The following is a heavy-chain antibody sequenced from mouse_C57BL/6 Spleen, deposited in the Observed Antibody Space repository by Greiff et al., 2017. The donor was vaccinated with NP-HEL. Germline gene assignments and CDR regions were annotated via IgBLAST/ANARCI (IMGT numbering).Heavy chain of an antibody. CDR1: GYTFTSYW. CDR3: ARREGGYSDY. D-gene: IGHD1-1*02. J-gene: IGHJ2*01. Sequence: QVQLKQPGAELVKPGASVKLSCKASGYTFTSYWMQWVKQRPGQGLEWIGEIDPSDSYTNYNQKFKGKATLTVDTSSSTAYMQLSSLTSEDSAVYYCARREGGYSDYWGQGTTLTVSS. CDR2: IDPSDSYT. V-gene: IGHV1-50*01.